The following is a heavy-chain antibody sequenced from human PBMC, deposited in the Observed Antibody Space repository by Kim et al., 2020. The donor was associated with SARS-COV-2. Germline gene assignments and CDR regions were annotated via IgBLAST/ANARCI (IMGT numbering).Heavy chain of an antibody. CDR3: ARGDAYYAMDV. CDR1: GFTFTNYI. Sequence: GGSLRLSCPVSGFTFTNYIMYWFRQVPGKGLEWVAAVLYDGNTKYYIDSVKGRFTISRDNSNNRLFLQMNSLRPEDTAVSYCARGDAYYAMDVWGQGTTVTVSS. J-gene: IGHJ6*02. CDR2: VLYDGNTK. V-gene: IGHV3-30-3*01.